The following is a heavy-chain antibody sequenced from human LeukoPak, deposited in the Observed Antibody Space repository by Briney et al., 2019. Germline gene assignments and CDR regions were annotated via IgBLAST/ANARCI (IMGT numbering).Heavy chain of an antibody. CDR2: ISGSGGST. CDR3: AKDRMVWDYVWGSYRPFDY. CDR1: GFTFSSYA. Sequence: PGGSLRLSCAASGFTFSSYAMSWVRQAPGKGLEWVSAISGSGGSTYYADSVKGRFTISRDNSKNTLYLQMNSLRAEDTAVYYCAKDRMVWDYVWGSYRPFDYWGQGTLVTVSS. V-gene: IGHV3-23*01. D-gene: IGHD3-16*02. J-gene: IGHJ4*02.